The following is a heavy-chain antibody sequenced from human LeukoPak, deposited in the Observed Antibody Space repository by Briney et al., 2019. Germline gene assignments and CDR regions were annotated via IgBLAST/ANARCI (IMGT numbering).Heavy chain of an antibody. Sequence: ASVKVSCKASGYTFTGYYMHWVRQAPGQGLEWMGWINPNSGGTNYAQKFQGRVTMTRDTSISTAYMELSRLRSDDPAVYYCARDLYYYDSSGYYYYFDYWGQGTLVTVSS. CDR3: ARDLYYYDSSGYYYYFDY. CDR1: GYTFTGYY. CDR2: INPNSGGT. J-gene: IGHJ4*02. D-gene: IGHD3-22*01. V-gene: IGHV1-2*02.